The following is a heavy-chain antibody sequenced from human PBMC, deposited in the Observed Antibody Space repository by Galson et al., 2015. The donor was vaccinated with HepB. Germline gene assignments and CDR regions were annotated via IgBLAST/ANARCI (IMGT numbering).Heavy chain of an antibody. V-gene: IGHV3-11*01. CDR2: ISSSGSTI. J-gene: IGHJ3*02. CDR1: GFTFSDYY. D-gene: IGHD5-24*01. CDR3: ARSLYNGRLSPLAFDI. Sequence: SLRLSCAASGFTFSDYYMSWIRQAPGKGLEWVSYISSSGSTIYYADSVKGRFTISRDNAKNSLYLQMNSLRAEDTAVYYCARSLYNGRLSPLAFDIWGQGTMVTVSS.